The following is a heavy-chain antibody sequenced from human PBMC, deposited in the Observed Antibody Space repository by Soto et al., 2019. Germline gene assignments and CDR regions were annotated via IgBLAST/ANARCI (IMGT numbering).Heavy chain of an antibody. J-gene: IGHJ5*02. CDR2: IYYSGST. V-gene: IGHV4-59*01. CDR1: GGSITSYF. D-gene: IGHD3-10*01. Sequence: SETMSLTCTVSGGSITSYFWSWIRQPPGKGLEWIGYIYYSGSTTYNPSLKSRVTMSVDTSKNQFSLKLSSVTAADTAVYYCARDKASGSYYNYFDPWGQGTLVTVSS. CDR3: ARDKASGSYYNYFDP.